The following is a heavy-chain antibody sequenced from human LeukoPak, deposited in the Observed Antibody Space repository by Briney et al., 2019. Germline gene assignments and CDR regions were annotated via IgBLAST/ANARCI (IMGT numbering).Heavy chain of an antibody. CDR2: IYSSGTT. Sequence: SETLSLTCTVSGGSISSSFWSWIRQPAGNGLEGIGRIYSSGTTNYNPSLKSRLTMSVDTSKNQFSLKLSSVTAADTAVYYCARIQRGHGSAAVWGQGTLVTVSS. CDR3: ARIQRGHGSAAV. CDR1: GGSISSSF. J-gene: IGHJ4*02. V-gene: IGHV4-4*07. D-gene: IGHD6-19*01.